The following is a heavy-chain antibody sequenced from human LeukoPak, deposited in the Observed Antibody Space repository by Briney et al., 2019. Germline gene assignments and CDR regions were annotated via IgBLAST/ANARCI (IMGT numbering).Heavy chain of an antibody. J-gene: IGHJ4*02. D-gene: IGHD3-10*01. CDR3: ASRFFGELAY. CDR2: INHSGST. Sequence: PSETLSLTCTVSGGSISSSSYYWSWIRQPPGKGLEWIGEINHSGSTNYNPSLKSRVTISVDTSKNQFSLKLSSVTAADTAVYYCASRFFGELAYWGQGTLVTVSS. V-gene: IGHV4-39*07. CDR1: GGSISSSSYY.